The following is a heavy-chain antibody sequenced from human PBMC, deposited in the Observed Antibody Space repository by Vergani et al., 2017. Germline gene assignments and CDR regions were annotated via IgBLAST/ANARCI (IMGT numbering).Heavy chain of an antibody. D-gene: IGHD6-13*01. V-gene: IGHV3-33*01. Sequence: QVQLVESGGGVVQPGRSLRLSCAASEFTFSNYGMHWVRQAPGKGLEWVAGIWFDGSNKYYADSLKGRFTISRDNSKNTLYLQMNSLRAEDTAIYYCARGPYWREAGVPHFDYWGQGTLVTVSS. CDR3: ARGPYWREAGVPHFDY. J-gene: IGHJ4*02. CDR1: EFTFSNYG. CDR2: IWFDGSNK.